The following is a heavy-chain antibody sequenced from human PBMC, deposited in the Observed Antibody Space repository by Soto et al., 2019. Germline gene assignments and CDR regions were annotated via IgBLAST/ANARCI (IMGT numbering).Heavy chain of an antibody. CDR3: ASYSNSDDWFDP. CDR2: IYYSGST. J-gene: IGHJ5*02. V-gene: IGHV4-31*03. D-gene: IGHD4-4*01. CDR1: GGSISRGGYY. Sequence: SETLSLTCTVSGGSISRGGYYWSWIRQHPGKGLEWIGYIYYSGSTYYNPSLKSRVTISVDTSKNQFSLKLSSVTAADTAVYYCASYSNSDDWFDPSGQGPLVTVSS.